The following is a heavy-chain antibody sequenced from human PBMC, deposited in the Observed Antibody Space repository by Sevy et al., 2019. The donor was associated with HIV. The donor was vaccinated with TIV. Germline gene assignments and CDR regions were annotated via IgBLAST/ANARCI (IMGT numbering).Heavy chain of an antibody. D-gene: IGHD6-19*01. J-gene: IGHJ2*01. Sequence: GGSLRLSCAASGFTFGDLYMDWVHQAPGKGLEWVGRIRNKPKSYTTEYAASVKGRFTISRDDSKNSLFLQMNSLKTEDTAFYYCAAVAANKGCFDIWGHGTLVTVSS. V-gene: IGHV3-72*01. CDR2: IRNKPKSYTT. CDR3: AAVAANKGCFDI. CDR1: GFTFGDLY.